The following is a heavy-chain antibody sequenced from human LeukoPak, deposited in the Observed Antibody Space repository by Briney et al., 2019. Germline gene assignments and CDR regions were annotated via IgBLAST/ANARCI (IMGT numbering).Heavy chain of an antibody. CDR2: ISWSSGCI. Sequence: PGRSLRLSCAASGFTFDDYAMRWIRQAPGKGLEWVSGISWSSGCISYADSVKGRFTISRDNAKNSLYLQMNSLRAEDTALYYCAKEGGATIFGVVISGYGMDVWGQGTTVTVSS. D-gene: IGHD3-3*01. CDR3: AKEGGATIFGVVISGYGMDV. J-gene: IGHJ6*02. CDR1: GFTFDDYA. V-gene: IGHV3-9*01.